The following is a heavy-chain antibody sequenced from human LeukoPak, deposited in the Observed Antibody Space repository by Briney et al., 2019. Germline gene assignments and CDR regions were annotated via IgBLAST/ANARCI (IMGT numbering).Heavy chain of an antibody. CDR2: ISSNGGST. CDR3: ARGRVRSKYYDILTGYYFDY. CDR1: GFTFSSYA. V-gene: IGHV3-64*01. J-gene: IGHJ4*02. Sequence: GGSLRLSCAASGFTFSSYAMHWVRQAPGKGLEYVSAISSNGGSTYYANSVKGRFTISRDNSKNTLYLQIGSLRAEDMAVYYCARGRVRSKYYDILTGYYFDYWGQGTLVTVSS. D-gene: IGHD3-9*01.